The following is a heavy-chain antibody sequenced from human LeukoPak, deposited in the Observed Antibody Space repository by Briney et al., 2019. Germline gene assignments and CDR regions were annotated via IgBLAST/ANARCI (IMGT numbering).Heavy chain of an antibody. CDR1: GFTFSSYW. J-gene: IGHJ4*02. D-gene: IGHD3-10*01. Sequence: GGSLRLSCAASGFTFSSYWMHWVRQVPGKGLVWVSRINSDGSSTSYADSVKGRFTISRDNAKNSLYLQMNSLRAEDTALYYCAKDLDSYGSGIFGWGQGTLVTVSS. CDR2: INSDGSST. CDR3: AKDLDSYGSGIFG. V-gene: IGHV3-74*01.